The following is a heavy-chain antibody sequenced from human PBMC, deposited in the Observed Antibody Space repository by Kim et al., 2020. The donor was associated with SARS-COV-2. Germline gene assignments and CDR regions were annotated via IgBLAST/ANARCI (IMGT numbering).Heavy chain of an antibody. D-gene: IGHD3-10*01. CDR3: AKDLWRTTMVRRSLPFDY. V-gene: IGHV3-23*01. CDR2: ISGSGGST. J-gene: IGHJ4*02. Sequence: GGSLRLSCAASGFTFSSYAMSWVRQAPGKGLEWVSAISGSGGSTYYADSVKGRFTISRDNSKNTLYLQMNSLRAEDTAVYYCAKDLWRTTMVRRSLPFDYWGQGTLVTVSS. CDR1: GFTFSSYA.